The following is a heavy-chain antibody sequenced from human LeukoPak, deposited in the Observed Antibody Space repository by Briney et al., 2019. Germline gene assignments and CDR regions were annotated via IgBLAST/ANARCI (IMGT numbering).Heavy chain of an antibody. J-gene: IGHJ4*02. CDR3: AREAYIAAAGPSYFDY. Sequence: SQTLSLTCTVSGGSISSSSYYWGWIRQPPGKGLEWIGSIYYSGSTYYNPSLKSRVTISVDTSKNQFSLKLSSVTAADTAVYYCAREAYIAAAGPSYFDYWGQGTLVTVSS. CDR2: IYYSGST. D-gene: IGHD6-13*01. V-gene: IGHV4-39*07. CDR1: GGSISSSSYY.